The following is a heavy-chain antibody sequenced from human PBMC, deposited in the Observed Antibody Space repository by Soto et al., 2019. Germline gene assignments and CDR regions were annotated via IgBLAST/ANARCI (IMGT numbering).Heavy chain of an antibody. V-gene: IGHV3-7*01. D-gene: IGHD2-2*01. Sequence: EVQLVESGGGLVQPGGSLRLSCAASGFTFSSYWMSWVRQAPGKGLEWVANIKQDGSEKYYVDSVKGRFTISRDNAKNSLYLQMNSLRAEDTAVYYCARVPRGYCSSTSCPDPLYYYYYMDVWGKGTTVTVSS. CDR3: ARVPRGYCSSTSCPDPLYYYYYMDV. CDR1: GFTFSSYW. CDR2: IKQDGSEK. J-gene: IGHJ6*03.